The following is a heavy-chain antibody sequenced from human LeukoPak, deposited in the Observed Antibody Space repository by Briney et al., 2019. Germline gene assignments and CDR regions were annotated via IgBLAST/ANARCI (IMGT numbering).Heavy chain of an antibody. V-gene: IGHV4-39*07. Sequence: SETLSLTCTVSGGSTSSSSYYWGWIRQPPGKGLEWIGSIYYSGSTYYNPSLKSRVTISVDTSKNQFSLKLSSVTAADTAVYYCASQYQLLPFDYWGQGTLVTVSS. J-gene: IGHJ4*02. CDR2: IYYSGST. D-gene: IGHD2-2*01. CDR3: ASQYQLLPFDY. CDR1: GGSTSSSSYY.